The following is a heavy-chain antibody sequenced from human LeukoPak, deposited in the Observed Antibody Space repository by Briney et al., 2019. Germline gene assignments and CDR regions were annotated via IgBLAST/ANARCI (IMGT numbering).Heavy chain of an antibody. J-gene: IGHJ3*02. V-gene: IGHV1-46*01. CDR2: INPGGDNT. D-gene: IGHD5-24*01. Sequence: PEASVKVSCKASGYTFTKYYIHWVRRAPGQGLEWMGLINPGGDNTNYAQNFQGRVTMTRDTSTSTVYMELSSLRSEDTAIYYCARIRDGYNDAYDIWGQGTVVTVPS. CDR1: GYTFTKYY. CDR3: ARIRDGYNDAYDI.